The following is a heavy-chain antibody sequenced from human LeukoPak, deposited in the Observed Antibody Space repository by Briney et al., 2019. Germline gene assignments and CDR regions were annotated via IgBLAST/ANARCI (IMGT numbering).Heavy chain of an antibody. Sequence: SETLSLTCTVSGYSISSGYYWGWIRQPLGKGLEWIGSISHSGSPYYNPSLKSRVTISVHTSKNQFSLKLSSVTAADTAVYYCARDPVVPATSMQFDWYFDLWGRGTLVTVSS. J-gene: IGHJ2*01. CDR1: GYSISSGYY. D-gene: IGHD2-21*02. CDR2: ISHSGSP. V-gene: IGHV4-38-2*02. CDR3: ARDPVVPATSMQFDWYFDL.